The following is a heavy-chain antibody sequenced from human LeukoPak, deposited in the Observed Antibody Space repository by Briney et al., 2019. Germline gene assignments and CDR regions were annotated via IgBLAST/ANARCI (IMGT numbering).Heavy chain of an antibody. D-gene: IGHD3-22*01. CDR3: AREIYYDSSAYDY. Sequence: PSETLSLTCTVSGVSISSSNSYWGWIRQPPGKGLEWIGSIYYSGNTYYNASLKSQVSISIDTSKNQFSLRLTSVTAADTAIYYCAREIYYDSSAYDYWGQGTLVTVSS. CDR2: IYYSGNT. V-gene: IGHV4-39*02. J-gene: IGHJ4*02. CDR1: GVSISSSNSY.